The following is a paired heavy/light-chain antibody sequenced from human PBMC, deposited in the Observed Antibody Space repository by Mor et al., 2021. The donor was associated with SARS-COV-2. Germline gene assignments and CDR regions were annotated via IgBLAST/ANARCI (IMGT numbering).Heavy chain of an antibody. CDR3: ARASYCSSTSCLGFDF. J-gene: IGHJ3*01. CDR2: IHYTGST. CDR1: GNVVSSGEYY. Sequence: QVQLQESGPGLVKPSETLSLSCSVSGNVVSSGEYYWSWIRQHPGKGLEWIGNIHYTGSTYYNPSLKSRVTIFEDRSKNQFFLNLTSVTAADTAVYYCARASYCSSTSCLGFDFWGQGTMVTVSS. D-gene: IGHD2-2*01. V-gene: IGHV4-31*03.
Light chain of an antibody. CDR1: QRVIGSY. J-gene: IGKJ2*01. CDR3: QRFDTTLST. V-gene: IGKV3-20*01. CDR2: ATS. Sequence: EIVLTQSPGTLSLSPGERATLSCRASQRVIGSYLAWYQQRRGQAPRLLIYATSNRAPDIPNRFSGSGSGTDFTLTISRLEPEDFAVYFCQRFDTTLSTFGQGTRLEIK.